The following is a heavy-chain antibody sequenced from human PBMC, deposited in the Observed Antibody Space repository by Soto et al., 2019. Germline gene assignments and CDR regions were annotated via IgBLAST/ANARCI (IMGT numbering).Heavy chain of an antibody. Sequence: QVQLQESGPGLVKPSQTLSLSCSISGGSITSANYYWTWIRLFPGKGLEWIGYIYSSGTTLYNPSLKSRATISLDTTNNQFSLEVKSATAADTAVYYCARMGLHLGELSRNWFDPWGQGSLVTVSS. D-gene: IGHD3-16*02. CDR3: ARMGLHLGELSRNWFDP. J-gene: IGHJ5*02. V-gene: IGHV4-31*03. CDR1: GGSITSANYY. CDR2: IYSSGTT.